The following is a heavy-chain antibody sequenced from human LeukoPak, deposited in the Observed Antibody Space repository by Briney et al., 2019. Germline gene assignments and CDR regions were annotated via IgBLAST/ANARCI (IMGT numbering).Heavy chain of an antibody. Sequence: PSETLSLTCTVSGGSISSSSYYWGWIRQPPGKGLEWIGSIYYSGSTYYNPSLKSRVTISVDTSKNQFSLKLSSVTAADTAVYYCARDRIAVAGPGVRNYFDYWGQGTLVTVSS. CDR1: GGSISSSSYY. V-gene: IGHV4-39*07. CDR2: IYYSGST. D-gene: IGHD6-19*01. J-gene: IGHJ4*02. CDR3: ARDRIAVAGPGVRNYFDY.